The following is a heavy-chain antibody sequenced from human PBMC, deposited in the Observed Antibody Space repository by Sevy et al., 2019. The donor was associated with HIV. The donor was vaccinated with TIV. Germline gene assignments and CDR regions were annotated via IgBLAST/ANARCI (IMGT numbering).Heavy chain of an antibody. Sequence: GGSLRLSCAASGFSVSNSYMSWVRQAPGKGLQWVSVIYSGDSTYYTDSVKGRFTISRDNSKNTLYLQMNSLRAEDTAVYNCARLSVYYYDSSGYYTKGHAFDIWGQGTMVTVSS. V-gene: IGHV3-53*01. CDR1: GFSVSNSY. J-gene: IGHJ3*02. CDR2: IYSGDST. CDR3: ARLSVYYYDSSGYYTKGHAFDI. D-gene: IGHD3-22*01.